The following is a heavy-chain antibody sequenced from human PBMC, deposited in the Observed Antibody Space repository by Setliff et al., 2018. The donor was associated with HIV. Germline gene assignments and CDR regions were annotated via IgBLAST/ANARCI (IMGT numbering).Heavy chain of an antibody. V-gene: IGHV4-4*08. CDR3: ARDKEGATHAYDI. J-gene: IGHJ3*02. D-gene: IGHD1-26*01. CDR1: GGSISSYF. CDR2: IYNSGST. Sequence: SETLSLTCAVSGGSISSYFWSWVRQSPGKGLEWIGFIYNSGSTRYNPSLESRVTISVDTSKNEFSLKLTSVTAADTAVYYCARDKEGATHAYDIWGQGTMVTVSS.